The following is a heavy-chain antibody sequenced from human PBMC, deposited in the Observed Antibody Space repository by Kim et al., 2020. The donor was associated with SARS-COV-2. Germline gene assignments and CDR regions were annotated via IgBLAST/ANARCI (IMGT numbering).Heavy chain of an antibody. D-gene: IGHD7-27*01. Sequence: SENYYVDSGKGRFTISRDNAKNSLYLQMNSLRAEDTAVYYCARVRGAQWGWGQGTLVTVSS. CDR3: ARVRGAQWG. CDR2: SEN. V-gene: IGHV3-7*03. J-gene: IGHJ4*02.